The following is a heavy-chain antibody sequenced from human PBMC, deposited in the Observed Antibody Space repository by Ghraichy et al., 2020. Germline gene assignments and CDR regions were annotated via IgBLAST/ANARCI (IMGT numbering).Heavy chain of an antibody. V-gene: IGHV3-15*01. J-gene: IGHJ4*02. D-gene: IGHD2-8*01. CDR1: AFTFSNAW. CDR3: TTLSTHASYCSNGVCFYDS. CDR2: IKRKIDGGTT. Sequence: GESLNISCTASAFTFSNAWMNWVRQAPGKGLEWVGRIKRKIDGGTTNYAAPVKGRFTISSDESKNRLYLEMNSLRTEDTAVYYCTTLSTHASYCSNGVCFYDSWVQGTLVTVSS.